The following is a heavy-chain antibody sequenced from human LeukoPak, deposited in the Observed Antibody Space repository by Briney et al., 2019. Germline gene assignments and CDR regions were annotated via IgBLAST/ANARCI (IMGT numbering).Heavy chain of an antibody. V-gene: IGHV3-23*01. CDR3: ARVEYYDFWSGYYHRFDP. CDR2: ISGSGGST. D-gene: IGHD3-3*01. CDR1: GFTFSSYA. J-gene: IGHJ5*02. Sequence: PGGSLRLSCAASGFTFSSYAMSWVRQAPGKGLEWVSAISGSGGSTYYADSVKGRFTISRDNSKNTLYLQMNSLRAEDTAVYYCARVEYYDFWSGYYHRFDPWGQGTLVTVSS.